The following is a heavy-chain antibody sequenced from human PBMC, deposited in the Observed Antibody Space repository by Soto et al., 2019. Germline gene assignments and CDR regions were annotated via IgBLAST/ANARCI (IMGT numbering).Heavy chain of an antibody. CDR2: VNGDGSEK. V-gene: IGHV3-7*01. D-gene: IGHD3-22*01. Sequence: EVQLVESGGGLVQPGGSLRLSCAASGFTFSSYYMSWVRQAQGKGLEWVANVNGDGSEKYYVDSVKGRFTVSRDNAKNSLYLQMTSLRAEDTAVYYCALRGDSSGHRGYFDYWGQGTLVTVSS. J-gene: IGHJ4*02. CDR3: ALRGDSSGHRGYFDY. CDR1: GFTFSSYY.